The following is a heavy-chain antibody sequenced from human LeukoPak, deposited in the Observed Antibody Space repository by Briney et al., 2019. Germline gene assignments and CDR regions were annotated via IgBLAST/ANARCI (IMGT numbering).Heavy chain of an antibody. J-gene: IGHJ4*02. D-gene: IGHD5-18*01. CDR3: ARERSGTAMVTWFDY. V-gene: IGHV4-59*01. CDR2: ISYTGST. CDR1: GGSISSYY. Sequence: KPSETLSLTCTVSGGSISSYYWSWIRQPPGKGLEWIGYISYTGSTNYKPSLKSRVTISADTSNNQFSLKLTSVTAADTAVYYCARERSGTAMVTWFDYWGQGTLVTVSS.